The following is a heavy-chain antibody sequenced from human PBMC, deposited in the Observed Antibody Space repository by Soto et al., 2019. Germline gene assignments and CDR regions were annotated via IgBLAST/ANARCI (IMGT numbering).Heavy chain of an antibody. V-gene: IGHV4-39*01. CDR3: AGLCPYVTSGYHLNY. CDR1: GGSISSSSSY. D-gene: IGHD3-22*01. Sequence: PSETLSLTCTVSGGSISSSSSYWGWIRQPPGKGLEWVGSIYYLGNTYYNPSLGGRVSISVDTSKNQFSLKLNSVTAADTAVFYCAGLCPYVTSGYHLNYLGRGTLVTVSS. J-gene: IGHJ4*02. CDR2: IYYLGNT.